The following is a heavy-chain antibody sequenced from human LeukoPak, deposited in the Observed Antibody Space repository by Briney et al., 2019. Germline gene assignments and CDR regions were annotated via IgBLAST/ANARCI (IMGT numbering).Heavy chain of an antibody. V-gene: IGHV4-34*01. D-gene: IGHD4-23*01. CDR1: GGSFSGYY. Sequence: SETLSLTCAVYGGSFSGYYWSWIRQPPGKGLEWIGEINHSGSTNYNPSLKSRVTISVDTSKNQFSLKLSSVTAADTAVYYCARDLLRGGFDIWGQGTMVTVSS. CDR3: ARDLLRGGFDI. J-gene: IGHJ3*02. CDR2: INHSGST.